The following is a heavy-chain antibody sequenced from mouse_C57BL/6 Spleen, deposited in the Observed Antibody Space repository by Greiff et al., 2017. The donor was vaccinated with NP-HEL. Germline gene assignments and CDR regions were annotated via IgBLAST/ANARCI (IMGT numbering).Heavy chain of an antibody. J-gene: IGHJ4*01. D-gene: IGHD1-1*01. CDR3: ARWDTTVVEAMDY. Sequence: VQLKESGPELVKPGASVKISCKASGYSFTDYNMNWVKQSNGKSLEWIGVINPNYGTTSYNQKFKGKATLTVDQSSSTAYMQLNSLTSEDSAVYYCARWDTTVVEAMDYWGQGTSVTVSS. CDR2: INPNYGTT. CDR1: GYSFTDYN. V-gene: IGHV1-39*01.